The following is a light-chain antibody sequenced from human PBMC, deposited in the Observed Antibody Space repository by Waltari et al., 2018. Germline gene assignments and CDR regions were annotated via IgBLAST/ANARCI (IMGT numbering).Light chain of an antibody. CDR2: KAS. J-gene: IGKJ1*01. CDR1: QTISNW. V-gene: IGKV1-5*03. CDR3: RQYNAYPWT. Sequence: DVQMTQSPSTLSASVGDRVTITCRASQTISNWLAWYQQKPGKAPTLLIYKASSLQGGVPSRFSGSGSGAEFTLTISSLQPDDFATYYCRQYNAYPWTFGQGTKVEIK.